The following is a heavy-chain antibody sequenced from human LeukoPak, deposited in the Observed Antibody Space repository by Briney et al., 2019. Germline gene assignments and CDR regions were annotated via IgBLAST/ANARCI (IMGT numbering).Heavy chain of an antibody. CDR1: GFTFSSYG. CDR3: AKRNRWEVYFDY. Sequence: PGGSLRLSCAASGFTFSSYGMHWVRQAPGKGLEWVAVISYDGRNKYYAESVKGRFTISRDNSKNTLCLQMNSLGAEDTAVYYCAKRNRWEVYFDYWGQGTLVTVSS. J-gene: IGHJ4*02. V-gene: IGHV3-30*18. D-gene: IGHD1-26*01. CDR2: ISYDGRNK.